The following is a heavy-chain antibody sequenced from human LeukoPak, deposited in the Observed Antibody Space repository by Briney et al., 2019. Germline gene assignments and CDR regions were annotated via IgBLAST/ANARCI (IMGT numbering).Heavy chain of an antibody. D-gene: IGHD3-16*01. J-gene: IGHJ5*02. CDR1: NGSFSGYY. CDR2: VNHGGDT. Sequence: SETLSLTCAVYNGSFSGYYWSWIRQSPEKGLEWIGEVNHGGDTNYNPSLRSRVTISLDTSKNHFSLKLRSVTAADTATYNCARAAWNGGGGFDPWGQGTLVTVSS. CDR3: ARAAWNGGGGFDP. V-gene: IGHV4-34*01.